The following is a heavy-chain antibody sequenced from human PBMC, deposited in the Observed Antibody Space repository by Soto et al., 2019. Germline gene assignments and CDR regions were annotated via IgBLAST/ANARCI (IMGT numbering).Heavy chain of an antibody. CDR3: SRFIMVGGWFDPNYYHGMDV. D-gene: IGHD6-19*01. Sequence: QVQLVQSGAEVKKPGASVTVSCKTSGYTFSNYGINWVRQAPGQGLEWMGWISGYNGNTNYAQTVQGRVTMTTDTSTGTVYMELMSLKSDDTAIYYCSRFIMVGGWFDPNYYHGMDVWCQGTTVTVSS. V-gene: IGHV1-18*01. CDR1: GYTFSNYG. J-gene: IGHJ6*02. CDR2: ISGYNGNT.